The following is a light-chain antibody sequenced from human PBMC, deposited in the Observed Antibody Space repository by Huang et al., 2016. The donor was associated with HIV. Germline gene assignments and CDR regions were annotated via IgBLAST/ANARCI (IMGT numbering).Light chain of an antibody. CDR2: AAS. CDR1: QDISNY. J-gene: IGKJ5*01. CDR3: QQYDTYPHT. Sequence: AIRITQSPSSLSASTGDRVTITCRASQDISNYLAWYQQKPGEAPKLLIFAASTLQRGVPSRFSGGGSGTDFTLTINCLQSEDLATYFCQQYDTYPHTFGQGTRVEIK. V-gene: IGKV1-8*01.